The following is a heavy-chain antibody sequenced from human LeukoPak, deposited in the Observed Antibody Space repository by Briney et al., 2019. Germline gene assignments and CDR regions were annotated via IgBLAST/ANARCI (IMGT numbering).Heavy chain of an antibody. CDR1: GGSISSSSYY. CDR2: IYYSGST. CDR3: ARRIQLWLRPSWFVP. Sequence: SETLSLTCTVSGGSISSSSYYWGWIRQPPGKGLEWIGSIYYSGSTYYNPSLKSRVTISVDTSKNQFSLKLSSMTVADTAVYYCARRIQLWLRPSWFVPWGQGTLVTVSS. V-gene: IGHV4-39*01. D-gene: IGHD5-18*01. J-gene: IGHJ5*02.